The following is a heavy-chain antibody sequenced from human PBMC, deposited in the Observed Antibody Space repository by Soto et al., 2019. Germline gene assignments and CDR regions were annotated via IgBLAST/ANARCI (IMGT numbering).Heavy chain of an antibody. V-gene: IGHV4-34*01. D-gene: IGHD6-13*01. CDR3: ARVASYSSSWYGGSDFDY. Sequence: QVQLQQWGAGLLKPSETLSLTCAVYGGSFSGYYWSWIRQPPGKGLEWIGEINHSGSTNYSPSLSSRVSISVDTAKNQFSLKLSSVTAADTAVYYCARVASYSSSWYGGSDFDYWGQGTLVTVSS. J-gene: IGHJ4*02. CDR2: INHSGST. CDR1: GGSFSGYY.